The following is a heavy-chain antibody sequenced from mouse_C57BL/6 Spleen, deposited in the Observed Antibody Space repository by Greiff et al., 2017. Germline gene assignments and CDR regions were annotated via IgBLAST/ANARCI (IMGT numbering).Heavy chain of an antibody. D-gene: IGHD2-1*01. J-gene: IGHJ2*01. Sequence: EVKLVESEGGLVQPGSSMKLSCTASGFTFSDYYMAWVRQVPEKGLEWVANINYDGSSAYYLDSLKSRFIISRDNAKNILYLQMSSLKSEDTATYYCAREGGYYGNPGLFDYWGQGTTLTVSS. CDR1: GFTFSDYY. CDR2: INYDGSSA. V-gene: IGHV5-16*01. CDR3: AREGGYYGNPGLFDY.